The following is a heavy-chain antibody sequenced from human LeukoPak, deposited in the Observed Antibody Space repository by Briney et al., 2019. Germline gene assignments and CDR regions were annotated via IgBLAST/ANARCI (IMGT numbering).Heavy chain of an antibody. Sequence: GGSLRLSCAASGFTFSSYAMSWVRQAPGKGLEWVSAISGSGGSTYSADSVKGRFTISRDNSKNTLYLQMNSLRAEDTAVYYCAKEIFGVPAAISAYWGQGTLVTVSS. CDR1: GFTFSSYA. J-gene: IGHJ4*02. V-gene: IGHV3-23*01. D-gene: IGHD2-2*02. CDR2: ISGSGGST. CDR3: AKEIFGVPAAISAY.